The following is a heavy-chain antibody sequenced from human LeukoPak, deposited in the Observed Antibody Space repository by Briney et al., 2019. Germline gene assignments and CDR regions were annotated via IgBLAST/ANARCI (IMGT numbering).Heavy chain of an antibody. J-gene: IGHJ4*02. CDR1: GGSISSYY. V-gene: IGHV4-59*12. D-gene: IGHD1-26*01. Sequence: PSETLSLTCTVSGGSISSYYWSWIRQPPGKGLEWIGYIYYSGSTNYNPSLKSRVTISVDTSKNQFSLKLSSVTAADTAVYYCARDNPSAPGWEFDYWGQGTLVTVSS. CDR2: IYYSGST. CDR3: ARDNPSAPGWEFDY.